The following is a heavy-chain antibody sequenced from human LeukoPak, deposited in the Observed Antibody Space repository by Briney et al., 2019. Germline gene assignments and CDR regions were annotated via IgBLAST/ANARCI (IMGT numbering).Heavy chain of an antibody. V-gene: IGHV3-23*01. Sequence: PGGSLRLSCAASGFTFSNHAISWVRQAPGKWLEWVSAISGGGGSTYYADSVRGRFTISRDNSKNTVYLQMNSLRAEDTAVYYCAKRYYSDSRGYLGSINYWGQGTLVTVSS. CDR1: GFTFSNHA. J-gene: IGHJ4*02. CDR2: ISGGGGST. CDR3: AKRYYSDSRGYLGSINY. D-gene: IGHD3-22*01.